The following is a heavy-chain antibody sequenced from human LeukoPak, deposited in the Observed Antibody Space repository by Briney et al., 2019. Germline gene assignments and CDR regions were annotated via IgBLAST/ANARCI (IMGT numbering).Heavy chain of an antibody. CDR2: ISGSGGST. V-gene: IGHV3-23*01. D-gene: IGHD5-18*01. CDR1: GFTFSSYG. J-gene: IGHJ4*02. Sequence: GGSLRLSCAASGFTFSSYGMSWVRQAPGKGLEWVSAISGSGGSTYYADSVKGRFTISRDNSKNTLYLQMNTPKTEDTAVYYCTPGIQLDYWGQGTLVTVSS. CDR3: TPGIQLDY.